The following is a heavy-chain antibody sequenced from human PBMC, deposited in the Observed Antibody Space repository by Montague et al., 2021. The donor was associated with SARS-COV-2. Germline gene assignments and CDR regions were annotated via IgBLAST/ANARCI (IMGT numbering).Heavy chain of an antibody. CDR3: ARTTTRMLYPENAFGI. J-gene: IGHJ3*02. CDR2: TYYRSKWYH. Sequence: CAISGDSVSSNTATWNWIRQSPSRGLEWLGRTYYRSKWYHDYAISLKSRITINPDTSKNQFSLQLSSVAPEDTAVFYCARTTTRMLYPENAFGIWSQGTMVTVSS. D-gene: IGHD2-15*01. V-gene: IGHV6-1*01. CDR1: GDSVSSNTAT.